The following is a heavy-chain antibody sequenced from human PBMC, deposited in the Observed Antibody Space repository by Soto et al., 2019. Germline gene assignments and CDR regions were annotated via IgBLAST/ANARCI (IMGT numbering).Heavy chain of an antibody. Sequence: QLLESGGDLVQPWGSLRLSCVVSGVTFTNYAMAWVRQTPEKGLEWVSGITNDGRGTYYAESVKGRFSISRDNSKNTVFLQMNSLGVEDMATYYCVGDYGGLEGFDVWGRGTMVTVSS. CDR2: ITNDGRGT. CDR3: VGDYGGLEGFDV. D-gene: IGHD4-17*01. V-gene: IGHV3-23*01. CDR1: GVTFTNYA. J-gene: IGHJ3*01.